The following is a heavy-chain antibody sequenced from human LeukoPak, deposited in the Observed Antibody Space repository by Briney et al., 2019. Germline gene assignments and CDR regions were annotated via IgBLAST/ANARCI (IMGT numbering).Heavy chain of an antibody. D-gene: IGHD1-26*01. CDR3: ARGAVIMSGATNAFDI. Sequence: SETLSLTCIVSGGSISTSAYYWGWIRQPPGEGLQWIVYIYYSGSTNYNPSLKSRVTISVDTSKNQFSLKLSSVTAADTAVYYCARGAVIMSGATNAFDIWGQGTMVTVSS. CDR2: IYYSGST. CDR1: GGSISTSAYY. V-gene: IGHV4-61*08. J-gene: IGHJ3*02.